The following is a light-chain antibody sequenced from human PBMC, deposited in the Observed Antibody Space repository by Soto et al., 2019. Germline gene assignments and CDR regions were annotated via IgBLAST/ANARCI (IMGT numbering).Light chain of an antibody. CDR3: QHYGTSAL. V-gene: IGKV3-20*01. J-gene: IGKJ3*01. CDR1: QSVSDSY. CDR2: AS. Sequence: EIVLTQSRGTLSLSPGERATLSCRASQSVSDSYLAWYQHKPGQAPRLLIYASTRATGIPDRFSGSGSGTDFTLTISRLEPEDFAVYYCQHYGTSALFGPGTKVDIK.